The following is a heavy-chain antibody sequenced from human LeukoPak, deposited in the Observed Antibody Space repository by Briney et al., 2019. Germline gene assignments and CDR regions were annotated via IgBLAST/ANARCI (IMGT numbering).Heavy chain of an antibody. D-gene: IGHD6-19*01. CDR2: ISTYNDNT. CDR3: ARGEGGAVAYYFDY. J-gene: IGHJ4*02. V-gene: IGHV1-18*01. Sequence: GASVKVSCKASGYTFTSYGISWVRRAPGQGLEWMGWISTYNDNTNYAQKLQGRVTMTTDTSTSTAYMELMSLRSDDTAMYYCARGEGGAVAYYFDYWGQGTLVTVSS. CDR1: GYTFTSYG.